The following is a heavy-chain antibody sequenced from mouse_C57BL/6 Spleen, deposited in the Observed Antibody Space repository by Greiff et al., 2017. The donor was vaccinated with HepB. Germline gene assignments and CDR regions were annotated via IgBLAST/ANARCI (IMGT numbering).Heavy chain of an antibody. Sequence: VQLQQSGPELVKPGASVKISCKASGYAFSSSWMNWVKQRPGKGLEWIGRIYPGDGDTNYNGKFKGKATLTADKSSSTAYMQLSSLTSEDSAVYFCARRNYYDYDQDYAMDYWGQGTSVTVSS. CDR3: ARRNYYDYDQDYAMDY. V-gene: IGHV1-82*01. CDR2: IYPGDGDT. J-gene: IGHJ4*01. CDR1: GYAFSSSW. D-gene: IGHD2-4*01.